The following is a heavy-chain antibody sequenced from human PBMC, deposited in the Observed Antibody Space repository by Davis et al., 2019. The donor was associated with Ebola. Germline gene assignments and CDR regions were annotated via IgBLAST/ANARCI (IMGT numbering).Heavy chain of an antibody. V-gene: IGHV4-34*01. CDR3: ARGCRSLGKDAFDI. D-gene: IGHD7-27*01. Sequence: GSLRPSCAVYGGSFSGYYWSWIRQPPGKGLEWIGEINHSGSTNYNPSLKSRVTISVDTSKNQFSLKLGSVTAADTAVYYCARGCRSLGKDAFDIWGQGTMVTVSS. J-gene: IGHJ3*02. CDR1: GGSFSGYY. CDR2: INHSGST.